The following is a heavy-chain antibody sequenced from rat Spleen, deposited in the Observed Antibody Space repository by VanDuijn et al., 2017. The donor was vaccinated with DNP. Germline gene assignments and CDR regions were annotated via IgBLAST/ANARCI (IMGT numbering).Heavy chain of an antibody. CDR1: GFTFSNYG. CDR3: AREGGYFDY. D-gene: IGHD1-11*01. CDR2: ISPRGGNT. J-gene: IGHJ2*01. V-gene: IGHV5S13*01. Sequence: EVQLVESGGGLVQPGRSLKLSCAASGFTFSNYGMAWVRQAPTKGLEWVASISPRGGNTYYRDSVKGRFTISRYNANSTLYLQMNSLSSEDTATYYCAREGGYFDYWGQGVMVTVSS.